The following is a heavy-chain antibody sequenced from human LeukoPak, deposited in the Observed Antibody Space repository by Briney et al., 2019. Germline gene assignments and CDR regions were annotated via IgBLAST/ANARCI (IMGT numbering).Heavy chain of an antibody. CDR2: IYYSGST. J-gene: IGHJ4*02. CDR3: ARQTIINYYDSSGYYYAY. CDR1: GGSFSGYY. D-gene: IGHD3-22*01. Sequence: SETLSLTCAVYGGSFSGYYWSWIRQPPGKGLEWIGSIYYSGSTYYNPSLKSRVTISVDTSKNQFSLKLSSVTAADTAVYYCARQTIINYYDSSGYYYAYWGQGTLVTVSS. V-gene: IGHV4-34*01.